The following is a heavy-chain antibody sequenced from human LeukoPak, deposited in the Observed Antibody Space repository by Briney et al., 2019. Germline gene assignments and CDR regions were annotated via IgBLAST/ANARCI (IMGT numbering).Heavy chain of an antibody. CDR2: ISGSGGST. J-gene: IGHJ4*02. D-gene: IGHD3-3*01. CDR3: AKDQYITILGTFDY. V-gene: IGHV3-23*01. CDR1: GFTFSSYA. Sequence: PGGSLRLSCAASGFTFSSYAMSWVRQAPGKGLEWVSAISGSGGSTYYADSVKGRFTISGDNSKNTLYLQMNSLRAEDTAVYYCAKDQYITILGTFDYWGQGTLVTVSS.